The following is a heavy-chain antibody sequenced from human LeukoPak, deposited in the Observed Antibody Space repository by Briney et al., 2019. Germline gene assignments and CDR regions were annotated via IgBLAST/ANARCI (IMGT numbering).Heavy chain of an antibody. CDR2: IDYSGST. Sequence: SETLSLTCTVSGGSISSSSYYWGWIRQPPGKGLEWIGSIDYSGSTYYNPSLKSRVTISVDTSKNQFSLKLSSVAAADTAVYYCARGRGDYYYDSSDHGADYWGQGTLVTVSS. CDR3: ARGRGDYYYDSSDHGADY. V-gene: IGHV4-39*07. J-gene: IGHJ4*02. D-gene: IGHD3-22*01. CDR1: GGSISSSSYY.